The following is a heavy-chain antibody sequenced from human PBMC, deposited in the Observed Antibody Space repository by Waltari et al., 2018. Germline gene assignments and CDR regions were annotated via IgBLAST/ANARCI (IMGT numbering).Heavy chain of an antibody. CDR1: GFTVSSNS. D-gene: IGHD4-17*01. CDR3: ARLRDGDYFFDY. CDR2: IDSGGST. Sequence: EVQLVESGGGLIQPGGSLRLSCAASGFTVSSNSMSWVRQAPGKGLEWVSVIDSGGSTYYADSVKGRFTISRDNSKNTLYLQMNSLRAEDTAVYYCARLRDGDYFFDYWGQGTLVTVSS. V-gene: IGHV3-53*01. J-gene: IGHJ4*02.